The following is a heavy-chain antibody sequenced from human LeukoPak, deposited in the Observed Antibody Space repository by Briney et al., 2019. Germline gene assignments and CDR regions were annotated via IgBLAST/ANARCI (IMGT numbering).Heavy chain of an antibody. J-gene: IGHJ4*02. V-gene: IGHV1-18*01. CDR3: AREREADGYSGYPFDY. CDR1: GYTFTSYG. D-gene: IGHD5-12*01. Sequence: ASVKVSCKASGYTFTSYGISWVRQAPGQGLEWMGWISAYNGNTNYAQKLQGRVTMTTDTSTSTAYMELRSLRSDDTAVYYCAREREADGYSGYPFDYWGQGTLVTVSS. CDR2: ISAYNGNT.